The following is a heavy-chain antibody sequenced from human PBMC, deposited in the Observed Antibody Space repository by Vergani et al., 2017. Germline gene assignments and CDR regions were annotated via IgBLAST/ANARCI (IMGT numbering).Heavy chain of an antibody. V-gene: IGHV4-34*01. D-gene: IGHD3-10*01. CDR2: INHSGST. CDR1: GGSFSGYY. J-gene: IGHJ5*02. Sequence: QVQLQQWGAGLLKPSEILSLTCAVYGGSFSGYYWRWIRQPPGKGLEGSGEINHSGSTNYNPSLKSRATISVDTSENQFSLKLSSVTAADPAVYYCARGRTYYGPGSYPRGWFDPWGQGTLVTVSS. CDR3: ARGRTYYGPGSYPRGWFDP.